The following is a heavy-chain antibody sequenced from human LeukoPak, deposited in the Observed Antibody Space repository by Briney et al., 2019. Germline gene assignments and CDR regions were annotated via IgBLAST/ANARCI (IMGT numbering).Heavy chain of an antibody. Sequence: GASVKVSCTASGGTFSSYAISWVRQAPGQGLEWMGGIIPIFGTANYAQKFQGRVTITADESTSTAYMELSSLRSEDTAVYYCARASSYDSSGYHTFDYWGQGTLVTVSS. CDR2: IIPIFGTA. V-gene: IGHV1-69*13. CDR1: GGTFSSYA. D-gene: IGHD3-22*01. J-gene: IGHJ4*02. CDR3: ARASSYDSSGYHTFDY.